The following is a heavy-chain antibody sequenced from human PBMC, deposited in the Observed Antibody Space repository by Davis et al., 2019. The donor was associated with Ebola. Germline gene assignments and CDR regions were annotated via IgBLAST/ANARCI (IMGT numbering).Heavy chain of an antibody. CDR2: ISGSGDST. J-gene: IGHJ4*02. CDR3: AKGGMALGIVSF. CDR1: GGSISSSGYY. Sequence: ETLSLTCTVSGGSISSSGYYWGWIRQPPGKGLEWVSGISGSGDSTYYADSVKGRFTISRDNSRNTVYLQMNSLRAEDTAVYYCAKGGMALGIVSFWGQGTLVTVSS. D-gene: IGHD1-26*01. V-gene: IGHV3-23*01.